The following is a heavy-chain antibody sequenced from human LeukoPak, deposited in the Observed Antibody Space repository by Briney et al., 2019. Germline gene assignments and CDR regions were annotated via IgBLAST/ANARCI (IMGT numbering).Heavy chain of an antibody. CDR3: ARGFPSGGSWFDP. CDR2: ISGSSSHI. J-gene: IGHJ5*02. CDR1: GFAFSTYS. D-gene: IGHD3-10*01. V-gene: IGHV3-21*01. Sequence: GGSLRLSCAASGFAFSTYSMNWVRQAPGKGLEWVSSISGSSSHIYYADSVKGRFTISRANAKNSLYLQMNSLRAEDTAIYYCARGFPSGGSWFDPWGQGTLVTVSS.